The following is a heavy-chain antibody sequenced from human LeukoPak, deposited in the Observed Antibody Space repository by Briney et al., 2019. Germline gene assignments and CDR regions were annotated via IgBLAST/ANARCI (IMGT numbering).Heavy chain of an antibody. D-gene: IGHD5-24*01. Sequence: ASVKVSCKASGYTFSGYYMQWVRQAPGQGPEWMGWINPKNGATNYAQKFQGRVTLTRDTSISTAYMELSGVRSDDTAVYYCARTYGKMATMRSFHYWVQGTMVSVCS. J-gene: IGHJ4*02. CDR2: INPKNGAT. CDR1: GYTFSGYY. V-gene: IGHV1-2*02. CDR3: ARTYGKMATMRSFHY.